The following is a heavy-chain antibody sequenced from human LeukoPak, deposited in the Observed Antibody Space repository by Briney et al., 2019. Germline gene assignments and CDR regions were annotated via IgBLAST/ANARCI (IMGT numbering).Heavy chain of an antibody. CDR1: GFTFSSYA. D-gene: IGHD3-9*01. CDR3: ARDRDPTGYYYFDY. Sequence: GGSLRLSCAASGFTFSSYAMHWVRQAPGKGLERVAVISYDGSNKYYADSVKGRFTISRDNSKNTLYLQMNSLRAEDTAVYYCARDRDPTGYYYFDYWGQGTLVTVSS. V-gene: IGHV3-30*04. J-gene: IGHJ4*02. CDR2: ISYDGSNK.